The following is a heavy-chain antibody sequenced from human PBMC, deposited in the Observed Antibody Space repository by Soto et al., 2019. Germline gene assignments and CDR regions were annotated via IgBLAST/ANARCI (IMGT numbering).Heavy chain of an antibody. J-gene: IGHJ4*02. CDR1: GFRITRNA. D-gene: IGHD3-9*01. V-gene: IGHV3-23*01. Sequence: DVQLLESGGGLVQPGGSLRLSCAASGFRITRNAMTWVRQAPGKGLEWVSLMTSDGGASYYSDSVRGRVTISRDTSKNTLYLQMNSLRVEDTAIYYCAKTIIHYDADSWGQGTLVSVSS. CDR2: MTSDGGAS. CDR3: AKTIIHYDADS.